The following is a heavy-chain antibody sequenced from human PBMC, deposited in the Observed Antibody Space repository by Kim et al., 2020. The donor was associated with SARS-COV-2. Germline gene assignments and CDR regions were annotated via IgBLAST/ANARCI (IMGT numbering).Heavy chain of an antibody. CDR3: VLRYGKI. CDR2: INQDGSEK. CDR1: GFTYSSYW. J-gene: IGHJ3*01. D-gene: IGHD3-9*01. Sequence: GGSLRLSCAASGFTYSSYWMTWVRQAPGKGLEWVANINQDGSEKNYVESVKGRFTIPRDNAKNSLYLQMNTLRAEDTAVYYCVLRYGKIWGQGTMVTVSS. V-gene: IGHV3-7*01.